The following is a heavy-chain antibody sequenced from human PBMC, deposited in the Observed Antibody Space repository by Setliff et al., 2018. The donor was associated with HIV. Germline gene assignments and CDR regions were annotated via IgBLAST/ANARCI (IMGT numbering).Heavy chain of an antibody. Sequence: GESLTISCAASGFTFSSYAMSWVRQAPGKGLEWVSAISGSGGSTYYADSVKGRFTISRDNSKNTLYLQMNSLRAEDTAVYYCAKAQYYSDGFDIWGQGTMVTVSS. CDR1: GFTFSSYA. J-gene: IGHJ3*02. D-gene: IGHD2-21*01. CDR3: AKAQYYSDGFDI. CDR2: ISGSGGST. V-gene: IGHV3-23*01.